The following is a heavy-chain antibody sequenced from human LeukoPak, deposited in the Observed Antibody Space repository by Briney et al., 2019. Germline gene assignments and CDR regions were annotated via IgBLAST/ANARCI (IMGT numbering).Heavy chain of an antibody. CDR2: IGGGGAST. J-gene: IGHJ4*02. CDR3: AKEGSTVARRPPFDY. CDR1: GFTFSNHA. D-gene: IGHD2-15*01. Sequence: GGSLRLSCAASGFTFSNHAMSWARQAPGKGLEWVSAIGGGGASTYYGDSVKGRFTISRDNSKNTLYLQINSLSAEDTAVYYCAKEGSTVARRPPFDYWGQGTLVTVSS. V-gene: IGHV3-23*01.